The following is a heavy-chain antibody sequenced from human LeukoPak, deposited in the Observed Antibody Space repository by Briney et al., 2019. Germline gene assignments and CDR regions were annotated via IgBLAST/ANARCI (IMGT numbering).Heavy chain of an antibody. J-gene: IGHJ4*02. D-gene: IGHD2-15*01. CDR2: IYSGGST. CDR3: ARGGRTAQFDY. Sequence: PGGSLRLSCAASGFTVSSNYMSWVRQAPGKGLEWVSVIYSGGSTYYADSVKGQFTISSDNSKNTLYLQMNSLRAEDTAVYYCARGGRTAQFDYWGQGTLVTVSS. V-gene: IGHV3-53*01. CDR1: GFTVSSNY.